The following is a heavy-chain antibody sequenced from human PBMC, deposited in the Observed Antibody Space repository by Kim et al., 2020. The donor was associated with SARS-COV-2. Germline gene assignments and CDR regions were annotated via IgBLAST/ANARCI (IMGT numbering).Heavy chain of an antibody. V-gene: IGHV3-15*01. J-gene: IGHJ6*02. Sequence: PVKGRFTISRDASKNTLYLQMNSLKTEDTAVYYCTTEGSAVGGYYYGMDVWGQGTTVTVSS. D-gene: IGHD2-15*01. CDR3: TTEGSAVGGYYYGMDV.